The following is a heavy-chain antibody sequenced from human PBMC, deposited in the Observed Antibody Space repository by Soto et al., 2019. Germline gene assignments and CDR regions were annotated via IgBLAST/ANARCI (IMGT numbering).Heavy chain of an antibody. CDR2: VNAGNGYT. CDR1: GYTFTSYA. D-gene: IGHD4-17*01. CDR3: ARPLYADYFDY. Sequence: ASVKVSCKASGYTFTSYALHWVRQAPGQRLEWMGWVNAGNGYTKYSRNFQGRVTITRDTSATTSYMELSGLRSEDTAVCYCARPLYADYFDYWGQGTLVTVSS. J-gene: IGHJ4*02. V-gene: IGHV1-3*01.